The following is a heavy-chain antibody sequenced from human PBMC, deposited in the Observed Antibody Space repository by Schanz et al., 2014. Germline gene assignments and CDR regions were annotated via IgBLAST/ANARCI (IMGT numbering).Heavy chain of an antibody. CDR1: GFSVGNKY. CDR3: AKGRFGELSAFDI. Sequence: EVQLVQSGGGLVQPGGSLRLSCAASGFSVGNKYMNWVRQAPGKGLEWVSLISDSGDTAYYADSVKGRFTISRDNFKGALYLQMSSLRAEDTAVYYCAKGRFGELSAFDIWGQGTMVTVSS. V-gene: IGHV3-23*04. CDR2: ISDSGDTA. D-gene: IGHD3-10*01. J-gene: IGHJ3*02.